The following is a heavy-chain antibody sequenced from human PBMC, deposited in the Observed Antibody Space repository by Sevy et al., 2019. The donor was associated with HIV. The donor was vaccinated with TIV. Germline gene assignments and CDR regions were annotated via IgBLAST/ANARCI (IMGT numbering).Heavy chain of an antibody. CDR3: AGAYHYASSGYGFDY. V-gene: IGHV3-9*01. J-gene: IGHJ4*02. CDR2: ISWNSDNI. Sequence: GGSLRLSCAASGFTFDDNAMQWVRQGPGKGLEWVAGISWNSDNIGYADSVKGRFTISRDNAKNSLYLQMNSLREEDTAWYYCAGAYHYASSGYGFDYWGQGTLVTVSS. CDR1: GFTFDDNA. D-gene: IGHD3-22*01.